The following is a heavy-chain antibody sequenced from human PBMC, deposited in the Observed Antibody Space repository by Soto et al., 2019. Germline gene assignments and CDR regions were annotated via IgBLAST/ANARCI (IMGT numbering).Heavy chain of an antibody. J-gene: IGHJ6*02. V-gene: IGHV3-23*01. CDR1: GFTLTNYA. CDR3: ANVFLLSPDYDFWSGDYGGMDV. D-gene: IGHD3-3*01. CDR2: ISGSGSST. Sequence: GGSLRLSCVASGFTLTNYAMNWVRQAPGKGLEWVSSISGSGSSTFHPDSVRGRFTISRDISKNTLYLQMNSLRAEDTAVYYCANVFLLSPDYDFWSGDYGGMDVWGQGTTVTVSS.